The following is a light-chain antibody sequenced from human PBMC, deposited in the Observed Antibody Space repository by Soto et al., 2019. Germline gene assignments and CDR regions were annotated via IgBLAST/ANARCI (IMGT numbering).Light chain of an antibody. Sequence: QSALTQPPSASGSPGQSVTISCTGTSSDIGAYIYVSLYQQHPGKAPKLMISEVSRRPSGVPERFSGSKSGNTASLTVSGLQADDEAHYYCSSYAGSNNFVFGTGTKVTVL. CDR2: EVS. CDR1: SSDIGAYIY. V-gene: IGLV2-8*01. CDR3: SSYAGSNNFV. J-gene: IGLJ1*01.